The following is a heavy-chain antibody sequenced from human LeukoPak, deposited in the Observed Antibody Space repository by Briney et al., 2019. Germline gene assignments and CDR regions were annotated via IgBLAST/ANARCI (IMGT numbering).Heavy chain of an antibody. V-gene: IGHV4-38-2*02. J-gene: IGHJ4*02. CDR2: INRSGNT. CDR3: ARPRLVLNYYDSSGYYPNTYYFDY. D-gene: IGHD3-22*01. Sequence: PSETLSLTCTGSGYSISSGYYWGWIRQPPGKGLEWIEEINRSGNTNYKPSLKIRVTIAVDTSKNQIALTLSSVTAADTAVYYCARPRLVLNYYDSSGYYPNTYYFDYRGPGTLVTVSS. CDR1: GYSISSGYY.